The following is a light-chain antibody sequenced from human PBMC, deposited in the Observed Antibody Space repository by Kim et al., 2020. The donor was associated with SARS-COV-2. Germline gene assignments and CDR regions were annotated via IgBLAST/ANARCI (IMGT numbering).Light chain of an antibody. V-gene: IGLV3-9*01. CDR1: KMGDKN. J-gene: IGLJ2*01. CDR2: KDR. CDR3: QVWDSSTVV. Sequence: SVAVGQTARITCGGNKMGDKNGRWYQQKPGQAPVMVIYKDRKRPSGIPERFSGSNSGNTATLTISGAQAGDEADYYCQVWDSSTVVFGGGTQLTVL.